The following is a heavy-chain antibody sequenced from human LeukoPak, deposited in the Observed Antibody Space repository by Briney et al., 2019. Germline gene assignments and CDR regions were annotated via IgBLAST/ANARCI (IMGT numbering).Heavy chain of an antibody. Sequence: EGSLRLSCAASGFIFSDHYMDWVRQAPGKGLEWVGRTRNKANSYSTEYAASVKGRFTISRDDSKSIAYLQMNSLKTEDTAVYYCTRDLWAPPIYCSSTSCYVGWFDPWGQGTLVTVSS. D-gene: IGHD2-2*01. V-gene: IGHV3-72*01. J-gene: IGHJ5*02. CDR2: TRNKANSYST. CDR1: GFIFSDHY. CDR3: TRDLWAPPIYCSSTSCYVGWFDP.